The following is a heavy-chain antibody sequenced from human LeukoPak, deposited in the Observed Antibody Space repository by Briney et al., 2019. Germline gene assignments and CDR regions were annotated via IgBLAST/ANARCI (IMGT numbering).Heavy chain of an antibody. CDR1: GFTFSSYS. CDR3: AKDITVRGVISGWFDP. CDR2: ISGSGGST. D-gene: IGHD3-10*01. V-gene: IGHV3-23*01. J-gene: IGHJ5*02. Sequence: GGSLRLSCAASGFTFSSYSMSWVRQAPGKGLEWVSAISGSGGSTYYADSVKGRFTISRDNSKNTLYLQMNSLRAEDTAVYYCAKDITVRGVISGWFDPWGQGTLVTVSS.